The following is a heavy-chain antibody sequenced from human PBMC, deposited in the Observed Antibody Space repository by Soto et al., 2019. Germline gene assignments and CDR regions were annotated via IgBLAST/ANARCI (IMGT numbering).Heavy chain of an antibody. CDR2: INGDGTTT. CDR3: VRSREGYNLVADY. Sequence: EAQLVESGGGLVQPGGSLRLSCAASGFTFSGYWMHWVRQAPERGLVWVSRINGDGTTTHYADSVKGRFTISRDNAKNTPYLQMNSLRAEGTAVYSCVRSREGYNLVADYWGQGALVTVSS. CDR1: GFTFSGYW. D-gene: IGHD5-12*01. V-gene: IGHV3-74*01. J-gene: IGHJ4*02.